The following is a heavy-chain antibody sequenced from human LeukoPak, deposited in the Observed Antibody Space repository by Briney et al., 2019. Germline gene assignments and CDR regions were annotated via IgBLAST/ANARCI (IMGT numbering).Heavy chain of an antibody. D-gene: IGHD3-22*01. Sequence: PSETLSLTCTVSGGSISSYYWSWIRQPPGKGREWIGYIYYSGSTNYNPSLKSRVTISVDTSKNQFSLKLSSVTAADTAVYYCARQHSRVTYYYDSSGYYYAGFDPWGQGTLVTVSS. J-gene: IGHJ5*02. CDR3: ARQHSRVTYYYDSSGYYYAGFDP. CDR2: IYYSGST. V-gene: IGHV4-59*08. CDR1: GGSISSYY.